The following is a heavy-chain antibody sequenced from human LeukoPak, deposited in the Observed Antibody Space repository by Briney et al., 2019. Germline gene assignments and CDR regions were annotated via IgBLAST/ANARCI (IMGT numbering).Heavy chain of an antibody. J-gene: IGHJ6*03. D-gene: IGHD1-26*01. CDR2: INPNSGGT. CDR1: GYTFTGYY. Sequence: ASVKVSCKASGYTFTGYYMHWVRQAPGQGLEWMGWINPNSGGTNYAQKFQGRVTMTRDTSISTAYMELSRLRSDDTAVYYCATPRTWEGYYYMDVWGKGTTVTVSS. CDR3: ATPRTWEGYYYMDV. V-gene: IGHV1-2*02.